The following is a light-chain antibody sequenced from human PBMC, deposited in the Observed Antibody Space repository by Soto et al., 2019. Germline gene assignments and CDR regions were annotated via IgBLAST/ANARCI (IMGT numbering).Light chain of an antibody. CDR1: QSISNY. CDR2: AAS. J-gene: IGKJ1*01. Sequence: DIQMNQSPSSLSASVGDRVTITCRASQSISNYLNWYQHKAGKAPKVLIYAASSLQRGVPSRFSGSGSGTDFTLIISSLQPEDFATYYCQQSYSPLWTFGQGTKVDIK. V-gene: IGKV1-39*01. CDR3: QQSYSPLWT.